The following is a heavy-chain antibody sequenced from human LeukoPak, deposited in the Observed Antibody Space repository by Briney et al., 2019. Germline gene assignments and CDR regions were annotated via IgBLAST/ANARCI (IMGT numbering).Heavy chain of an antibody. CDR1: GFTFSSYN. J-gene: IGHJ4*02. CDR2: INHGGST. D-gene: IGHD6-19*01. Sequence: GSLRLSCAASGFTFSSYNMNWVRQPPGKGLEWIGEINHGGSTNYNPSLKSRVTISVDTSRKQFSLKLSSVTAADTAVYYCAPAPQWLVDSFDDWGQGTLVTVSS. CDR3: APAPQWLVDSFDD. V-gene: IGHV4-34*08.